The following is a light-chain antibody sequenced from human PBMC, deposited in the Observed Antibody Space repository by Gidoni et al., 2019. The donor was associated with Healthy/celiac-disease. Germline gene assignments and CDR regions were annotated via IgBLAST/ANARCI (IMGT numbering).Light chain of an antibody. Sequence: EIVLTQSPATLSLSPGERATLSCRASQSVSSYLAWYQQKPGQAPRLLIYDASNMATGIPARFSGSGSVTDFTLTISSLEPEDFAVYYCLQRSNWPPTVTFGGGTKVEIK. CDR3: LQRSNWPPTVT. J-gene: IGKJ4*01. CDR1: QSVSSY. CDR2: DAS. V-gene: IGKV3-11*01.